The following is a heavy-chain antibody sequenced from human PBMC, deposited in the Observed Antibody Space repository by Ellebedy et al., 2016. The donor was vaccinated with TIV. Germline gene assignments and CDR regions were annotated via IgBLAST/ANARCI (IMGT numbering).Heavy chain of an antibody. CDR3: ARDYYCSGGSCSPLYYYYYYMDV. V-gene: IGHV3-48*02. J-gene: IGHJ6*03. CDR2: ISSSSSTI. D-gene: IGHD2-15*01. Sequence: GESVKISXAASGFTFSSYSMNWVRQAPGKGLEWVSYISSSSSTIYYADSVKGRFTISRDNAKNSLYLQMNSLRDEDTAVYYCARDYYCSGGSCSPLYYYYYYMDVWGKGTTVTVSS. CDR1: GFTFSSYS.